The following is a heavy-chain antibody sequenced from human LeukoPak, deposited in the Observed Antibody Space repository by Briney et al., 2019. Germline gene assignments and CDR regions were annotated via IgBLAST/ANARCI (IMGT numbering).Heavy chain of an antibody. J-gene: IGHJ4*02. D-gene: IGHD5-18*01. V-gene: IGHV3-23*01. CDR3: AKAYSYGYEYYFDY. CDR2: ISDSGGRI. Sequence: GGSLRLSCAASGFTFNSYAMTWVRQAPGKGLEWVSLISDSGGRIYYADSVKGRFTISRDNSKGTLYLQMNSLRAEDTALYYCAKAYSYGYEYYFDYWGQGTLVTVSS. CDR1: GFTFNSYA.